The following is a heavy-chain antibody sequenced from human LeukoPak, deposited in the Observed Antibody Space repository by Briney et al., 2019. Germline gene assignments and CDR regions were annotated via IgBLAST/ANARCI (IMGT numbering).Heavy chain of an antibody. Sequence: GGSLRLSCAASGFTFSDYYMSWIRQAPGKGLEWVSYISTSGRYTNYTDSVMGRFTISRDNSKNTLYLQMNSLRAEDTAVYFCTTWVGAHFDFWGQGTLVTVSS. V-gene: IGHV3-11*03. CDR3: TTWVGAHFDF. CDR2: ISTSGRYT. CDR1: GFTFSDYY. D-gene: IGHD1-26*01. J-gene: IGHJ4*02.